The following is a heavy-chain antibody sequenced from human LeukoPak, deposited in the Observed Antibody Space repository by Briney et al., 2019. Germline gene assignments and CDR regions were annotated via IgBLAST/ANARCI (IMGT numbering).Heavy chain of an antibody. CDR2: ISYDGSNK. J-gene: IGHJ4*02. V-gene: IGHV3-30*04. CDR3: ARGIQLWSIDY. D-gene: IGHD5-18*01. Sequence: GGSLRLSCAASGFTFSSYAMHWVRQAPGKGLEWVAVISYDGSNKYYADSVKGRFTISRDNSKNTLYLQMNSLRAEDTAVYYCARGIQLWSIDYWGQGNLVTVSS. CDR1: GFTFSSYA.